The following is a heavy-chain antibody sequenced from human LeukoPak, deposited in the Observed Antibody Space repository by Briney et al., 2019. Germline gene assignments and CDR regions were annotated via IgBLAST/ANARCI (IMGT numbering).Heavy chain of an antibody. Sequence: GGSLRLSCAASGFIFSSYGMHWVRQAPGKGLEWVAFISYDGSNKYYADSVKGRFTISRDNAKNSLYLQMNSLRAEDTAVYYCARDSWQLVSSHVAWYYYYMDVWGKGTTVTVSS. J-gene: IGHJ6*03. V-gene: IGHV3-30*03. D-gene: IGHD6-13*01. CDR2: ISYDGSNK. CDR1: GFIFSSYG. CDR3: ARDSWQLVSSHVAWYYYYMDV.